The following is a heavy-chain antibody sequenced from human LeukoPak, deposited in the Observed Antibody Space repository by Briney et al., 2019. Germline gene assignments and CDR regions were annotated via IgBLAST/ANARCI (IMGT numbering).Heavy chain of an antibody. D-gene: IGHD2-2*01. CDR3: ARGKMTVPAAMMDFDY. Sequence: ASVKVSCKASGYTFTSYGISWVRQAPGQGLEWVGWISAYNGNTNYAQKLQGRVTMTTDTSTSTAYMELRSLRSGDTAVYYCARGKMTVPAAMMDFDYWGQGTLVTVSS. CDR1: GYTFTSYG. J-gene: IGHJ4*02. V-gene: IGHV1-18*01. CDR2: ISAYNGNT.